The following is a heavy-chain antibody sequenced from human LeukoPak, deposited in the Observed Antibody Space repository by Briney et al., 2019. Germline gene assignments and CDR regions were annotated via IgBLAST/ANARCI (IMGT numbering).Heavy chain of an antibody. Sequence: GGSLRLSCAASGFTFSSYTMNWVRQAPGKGLEWVSSISRSSSYIYYADSVKGRFTISRHNAKNSLYLQMNSLRAEDTAVYYCARVPAGVIGMKDAFDIWGQGTMVTVSS. CDR2: ISRSSSYI. CDR1: GFTFSSYT. J-gene: IGHJ3*02. CDR3: ARVPAGVIGMKDAFDI. D-gene: IGHD3-16*02. V-gene: IGHV3-21*01.